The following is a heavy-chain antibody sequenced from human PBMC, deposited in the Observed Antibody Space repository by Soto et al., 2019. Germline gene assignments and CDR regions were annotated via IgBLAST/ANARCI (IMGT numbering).Heavy chain of an antibody. D-gene: IGHD3-16*01. V-gene: IGHV3-66*01. Sequence: EVQLVESGGGLVQPGGSLRLSCAADRFTVSSNHMRWVRQAPGKGLEWVSLIYSGGSTYYADSVKCRFTFSRDNSKNTLYLQMNSLRAEDTAVYYCAGPGEQHRYWGQGTLVTVSS. CDR1: RFTVSSNH. CDR3: AGPGEQHRY. CDR2: IYSGGST. J-gene: IGHJ4*02.